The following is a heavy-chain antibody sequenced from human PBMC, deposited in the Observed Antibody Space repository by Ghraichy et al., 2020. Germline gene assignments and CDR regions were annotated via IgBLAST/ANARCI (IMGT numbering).Heavy chain of an antibody. CDR3: ARESSTSSSFDY. J-gene: IGHJ4*02. V-gene: IGHV3-11*01. CDR1: GFKFSDFY. Sequence: GGSLRLSCAASGFKFSDFYMTWIRQAPGKGLEEVSYISPSGATVYYAASVKDRFSISRDNAEKSLYMEMNGLRDEDTAVYYCARESSTSSSFDYWGQGTPVTVS. CDR2: ISPSGATV. D-gene: IGHD6-6*01.